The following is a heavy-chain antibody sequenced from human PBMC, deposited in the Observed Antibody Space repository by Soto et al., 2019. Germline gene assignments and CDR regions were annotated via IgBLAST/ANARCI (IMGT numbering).Heavy chain of an antibody. CDR2: IIPIFGTA. CDR3: ARVLRSLGVRDAFDI. CDR1: GGTFSGYA. J-gene: IGHJ3*02. Sequence: ASVKVSCKASGGTFSGYAISWVRQAPGQGLEWMGGIIPIFGTANYAQKFQGRVTITADESTSTAYMELSSLRSEDTAVYYCARVLRSLGVRDAFDIWGQGTMVTVSS. V-gene: IGHV1-69*13. D-gene: IGHD3-16*01.